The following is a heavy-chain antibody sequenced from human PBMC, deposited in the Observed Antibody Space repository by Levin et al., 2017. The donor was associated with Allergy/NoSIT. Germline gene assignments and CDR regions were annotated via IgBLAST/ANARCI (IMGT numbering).Heavy chain of an antibody. D-gene: IGHD5-24*01. J-gene: IGHJ4*02. V-gene: IGHV3-30*18. CDR3: AKGTGATGRYFDY. CDR2: ISYDGSNK. CDR1: GFTFSSYGLTFSSYG. Sequence: GGSLRLSCAASGFTFSSYGLTFSSYGMHWVRQAPGKGLEWVSVISYDGSNKYYADSVKGRFTISRDNSKNTLYLQMNSLRAEDTAVYYCAKGTGATGRYFDYWGQGTLVTVSS.